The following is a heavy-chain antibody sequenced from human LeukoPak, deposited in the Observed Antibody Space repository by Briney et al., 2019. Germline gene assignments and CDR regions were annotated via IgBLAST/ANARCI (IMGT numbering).Heavy chain of an antibody. V-gene: IGHV4-38-2*02. CDR1: GYSISSGYY. CDR3: ARDRDPFDY. D-gene: IGHD3-10*01. J-gene: IGHJ4*02. CDR2: IYHSGST. Sequence: KPSETLSLTCTVSGYSISSGYYWGWIRQPPGKGLEWIGSIYHSGSTYYNPSLKSRVTISVDTSKNQFSLKLSSVTAADTAVYYCARDRDPFDYWGQGTLITVSS.